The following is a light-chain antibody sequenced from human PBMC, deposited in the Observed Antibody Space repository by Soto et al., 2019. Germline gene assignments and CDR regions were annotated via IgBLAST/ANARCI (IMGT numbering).Light chain of an antibody. Sequence: QSVLTQPASVSGSPGQSITISCTGTSSNVGSYKLVSWYQQHPGKAPKLMIFEVNKRPSGVSNRFSGSKSGNTASLTISGLKVEDEADYFCCSYAGSYSYVFGTGTKVTVL. CDR1: SSNVGSYKL. J-gene: IGLJ1*01. CDR3: CSYAGSYSYV. V-gene: IGLV2-23*02. CDR2: EVN.